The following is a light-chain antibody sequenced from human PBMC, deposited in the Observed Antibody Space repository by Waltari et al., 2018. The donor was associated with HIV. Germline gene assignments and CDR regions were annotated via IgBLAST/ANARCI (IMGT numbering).Light chain of an antibody. V-gene: IGLV2-8*01. CDR1: SSDVGGYNY. CDR3: SSYAGSNNVV. J-gene: IGLJ2*01. Sequence: QSALTQPPSASGSPGQSVHISCTGTSSDVGGYNYVSWYQQHPGKAPKLMIYEVSKRPSGVPDGFSGSKSGNTASLTVSVLQAGDEADYYCSSYAGSNNVVFGGGTKLTVL. CDR2: EVS.